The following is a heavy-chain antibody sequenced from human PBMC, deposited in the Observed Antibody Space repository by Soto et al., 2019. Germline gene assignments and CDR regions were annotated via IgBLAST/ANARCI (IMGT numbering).Heavy chain of an antibody. CDR1: GGSISSGGYY. CDR2: VFYSGST. J-gene: IGHJ6*03. V-gene: IGHV4-61*08. Sequence: SETLSLTCTVSGGSISSGGYYWSWIRQHPGKGLEWIGYVFYSGSTNYNPSLKSRVTISVDTSKNQFSLKLSSVTAADTAVYYCAREVRETTVTLYYYYYYMDVWGKGTTVTVSS. D-gene: IGHD4-17*01. CDR3: AREVRETTVTLYYYYYYMDV.